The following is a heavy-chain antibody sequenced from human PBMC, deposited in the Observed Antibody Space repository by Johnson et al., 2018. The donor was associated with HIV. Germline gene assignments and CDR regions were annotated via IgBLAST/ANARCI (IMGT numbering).Heavy chain of an antibody. D-gene: IGHD4-11*01. CDR1: GFTFSSNY. J-gene: IGHJ3*02. V-gene: IGHV3-7*04. CDR3: ARSVHDYSDYLWGRDAFDI. Sequence: VQLVESGGGVVQPGGSLRLSCAASGFTFSSNYMSWVRQAPGKGLEWVANINQDGSEKYYVDSVKSRFTVSRDNSKNTLYLQMTKLRIEYTAVYSCARSVHDYSDYLWGRDAFDIWGRGTMVIVSS. CDR2: INQDGSEK.